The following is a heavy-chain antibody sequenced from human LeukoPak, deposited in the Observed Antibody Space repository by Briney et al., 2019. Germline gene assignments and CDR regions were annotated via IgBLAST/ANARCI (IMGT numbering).Heavy chain of an antibody. CDR3: ARDRDYYDSSGYSGAFDI. J-gene: IGHJ3*02. CDR1: GYTFTSYY. CDR2: INPSGGST. D-gene: IGHD3-22*01. Sequence: GASVKVSCKASGYTFTSYYMHWVRQAPGQGLEWMGIINPSGGSTSYAQKFQGRVTMTRDMSTSTVYMELSSLRSEDTAVYYCARDRDYYDSSGYSGAFDIWAKGQWSPSLQ. V-gene: IGHV1-46*01.